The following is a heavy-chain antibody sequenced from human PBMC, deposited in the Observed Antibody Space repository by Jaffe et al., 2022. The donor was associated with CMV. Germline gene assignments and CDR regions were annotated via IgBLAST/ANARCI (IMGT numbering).Heavy chain of an antibody. CDR2: FDPEDGET. V-gene: IGHV1-24*01. CDR3: ATGGRGYCSGGSCYNWFDP. CDR1: GYTLTELS. J-gene: IGHJ5*02. D-gene: IGHD2-15*01. Sequence: QVQLVQSGAEVKKPGASVKVSCKVSGYTLTELSMHWVRQAPGKGLEWMGGFDPEDGETIYAQKFQGRVTMTEDTSTDTAYMELSSLRSEDTAVYYCATGGRGYCSGGSCYNWFDPWGQGTLVTVSS.